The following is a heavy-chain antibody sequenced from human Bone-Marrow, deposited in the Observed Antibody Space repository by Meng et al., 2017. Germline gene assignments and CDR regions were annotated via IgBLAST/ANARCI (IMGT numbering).Heavy chain of an antibody. CDR3: ARLPHLLLPIAAAGSVDY. V-gene: IGHV5-51*01. J-gene: IGHJ4*02. CDR1: GYSFTSYW. D-gene: IGHD6-13*01. Sequence: KVSCKGSGYSFTSYWIGWVRQMPGKGLEWMGIIYPGDSDTRYSPSFQGQVTISANKSISTAYLQWSSLKASDTATYYCARLPHLLLPIAAAGSVDYWGQGTLVTVSS. CDR2: IYPGDSDT.